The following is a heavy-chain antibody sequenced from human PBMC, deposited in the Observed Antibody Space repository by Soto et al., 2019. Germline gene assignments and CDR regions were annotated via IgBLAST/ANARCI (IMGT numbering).Heavy chain of an antibody. D-gene: IGHD4-17*01. J-gene: IGHJ4*02. CDR1: GFAFSSYA. CDR2: IGGSGSST. V-gene: IGHV3-23*01. CDR3: ARAEDDYGDQDHFDF. Sequence: EVQLLESGGGLVQPGGSLRLSCAASGFAFSSYAMRWVRQAPGKGLEWVSGIGGSGSSTFYADSVKGRFTISRDNSKNTMYLQMNSLRVEDTAIYYCARAEDDYGDQDHFDFWGQGTLVTVSS.